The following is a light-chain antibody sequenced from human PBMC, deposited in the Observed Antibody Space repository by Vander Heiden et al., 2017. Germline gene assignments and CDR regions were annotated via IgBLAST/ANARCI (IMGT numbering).Light chain of an antibody. V-gene: IGLV1-51*01. Sequence: QSVLTQPPPMSAAPGQKVTISCSGSSSNIGKNYVSWYQQVPGTAPKLLIYDNNKRPSGIPDRFSGSKSGTSATLGITGLQTGDEADYYCGTWDSSLSNAVFGTGTKVTVL. CDR3: GTWDSSLSNAV. CDR1: SSNIGKNY. J-gene: IGLJ1*01. CDR2: DNN.